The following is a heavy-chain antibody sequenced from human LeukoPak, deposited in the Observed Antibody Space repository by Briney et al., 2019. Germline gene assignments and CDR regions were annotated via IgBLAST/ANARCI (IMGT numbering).Heavy chain of an antibody. D-gene: IGHD3-10*01. V-gene: IGHV3-23*01. CDR2: ISGGTT. CDR1: GFTFSGYA. Sequence: GGSLRLSCAASGFTFSGYAMTWVRQAPGKGLEWVSSISGGTTYYADSVKGRFTISRDNSKNTVSLQMNSLRAEDTAVYYCAKSVYHSGNYWGQGTLVTVSS. J-gene: IGHJ4*02. CDR3: AKSVYHSGNY.